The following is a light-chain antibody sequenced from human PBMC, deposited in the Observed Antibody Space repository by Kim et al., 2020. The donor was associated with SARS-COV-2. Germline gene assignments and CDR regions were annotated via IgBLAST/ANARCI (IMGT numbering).Light chain of an antibody. J-gene: IGLJ3*02. CDR3: SSYTSTNRV. Sequence: PGQSITISCTGTSSDVGGYKYVSWYQQQSGKAPKLMIYDVSNRPSGVSNRFSGSKSGNTASLTISGLQAEDEADYFCSSYTSTNRVFGGGTKLTVL. CDR2: DVS. CDR1: SSDVGGYKY. V-gene: IGLV2-14*03.